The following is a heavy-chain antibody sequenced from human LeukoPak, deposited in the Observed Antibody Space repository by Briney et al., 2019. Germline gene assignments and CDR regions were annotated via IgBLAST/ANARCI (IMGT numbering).Heavy chain of an antibody. Sequence: SETLSLTCAVYGGSFSGYYWSWIRQPPGKGLEWIGEINHSGSTNYNPSLKSRVTISVDTSKNQFSLKLSSVTAADTAVYYCARVGSYAFDIWGQGTMVTVSS. V-gene: IGHV4-34*01. CDR3: ARVGSYAFDI. CDR2: INHSGST. D-gene: IGHD1-14*01. J-gene: IGHJ3*02. CDR1: GGSFSGYY.